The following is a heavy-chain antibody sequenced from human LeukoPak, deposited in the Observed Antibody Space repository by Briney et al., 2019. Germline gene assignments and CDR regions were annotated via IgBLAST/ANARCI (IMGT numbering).Heavy chain of an antibody. D-gene: IGHD2-2*02. CDR2: IYYSGST. J-gene: IGHJ5*02. CDR1: GGSISSYY. V-gene: IGHV4-59*01. CDR3: ARVGVVVVPAAIREPNLWFDP. Sequence: KPSETLSLTCTVSGGSISSYYWSWIRQPPGKGLEWVGYIYYSGSTNYNPSLKSRVTISVDTSKNQFSLKLSSVTAADTAVYYCARVGVVVVPAAIREPNLWFDPWGQGTLVTVSS.